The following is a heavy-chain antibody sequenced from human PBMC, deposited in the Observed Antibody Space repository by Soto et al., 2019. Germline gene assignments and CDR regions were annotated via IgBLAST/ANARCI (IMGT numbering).Heavy chain of an antibody. CDR2: ISSSSSYI. CDR3: AREAAADSYYYYGMDV. J-gene: IGHJ6*02. V-gene: IGHV3-21*01. D-gene: IGHD6-13*01. CDR1: GFTFSSYS. Sequence: PGGSLRLSCAASGFTFSSYSMNWVRQAPGKGLEWVSSISSSSSYIYYADSVKGRLTISRDNAKDSLYLQMNSLRAEDTAVYYFAREAAADSYYYYGMDVWGQGTTVTVSS.